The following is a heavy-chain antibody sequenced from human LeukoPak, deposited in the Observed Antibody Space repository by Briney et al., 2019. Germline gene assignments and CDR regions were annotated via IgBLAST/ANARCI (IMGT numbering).Heavy chain of an antibody. J-gene: IGHJ4*02. Sequence: ASVKVSCKASGYTFTGYYMHWVRQAPGQGLEWMGWINPNSGGTNYAQKFQGRVTMTRDTSISTAYMELSRLRSDDMAVYYCAVLRFLEWSNFDYWGQGTLVTVSS. D-gene: IGHD3-3*01. CDR3: AVLRFLEWSNFDY. V-gene: IGHV1-2*02. CDR1: GYTFTGYY. CDR2: INPNSGGT.